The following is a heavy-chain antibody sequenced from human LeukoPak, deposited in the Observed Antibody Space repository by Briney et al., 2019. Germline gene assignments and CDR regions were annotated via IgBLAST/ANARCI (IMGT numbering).Heavy chain of an antibody. V-gene: IGHV1-2*02. CDR2: INPNSGGT. Sequence: ASVTVSCKASGYTFTGYYMHWVRQAPGQGLEWMGWINPNSGGTNYAQKFQGRVTMTRDTSISTAYMELSRLRSDDTAVYYCAREHYYYYDSSGYDHWGQGTLVTVSS. CDR1: GYTFTGYY. D-gene: IGHD3-22*01. J-gene: IGHJ4*02. CDR3: AREHYYYYDSSGYDH.